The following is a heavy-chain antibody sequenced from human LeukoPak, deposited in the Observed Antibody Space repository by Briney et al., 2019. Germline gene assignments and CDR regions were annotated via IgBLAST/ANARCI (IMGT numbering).Heavy chain of an antibody. V-gene: IGHV3-30*18. CDR2: ISYDGSNK. Sequence: GSLRLSCAASGFTFSSYGMHWVRQAPGKGLEWVAVISYDGSNKYYADSVKGRFTISRDNSKNTLYLQMNSLRAEDTAVYYCAKDLVSTYSSSWYGDYWGQGTLVTVSS. CDR1: GFTFSSYG. CDR3: AKDLVSTYSSSWYGDY. D-gene: IGHD6-13*01. J-gene: IGHJ4*02.